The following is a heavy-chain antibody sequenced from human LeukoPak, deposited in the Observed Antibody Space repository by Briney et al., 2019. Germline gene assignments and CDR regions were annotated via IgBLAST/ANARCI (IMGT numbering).Heavy chain of an antibody. CDR3: ARDAVSSGYKGSVRFDP. J-gene: IGHJ5*02. CDR2: IIPIFGTA. V-gene: IGHV1-69*05. CDR1: GGTFSSYA. Sequence: ASVKVSCKASGGTFSSYAIRWVRQAPGQGLEWMGGIIPIFGTANYAQKFQGRVTITTDESTSTAYMELSSLRSEDTAVYYCARDAVSSGYKGSVRFDPWGQGTLVTVSS. D-gene: IGHD3-22*01.